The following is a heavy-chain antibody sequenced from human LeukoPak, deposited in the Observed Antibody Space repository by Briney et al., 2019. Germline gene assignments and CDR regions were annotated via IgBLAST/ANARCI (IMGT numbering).Heavy chain of an antibody. CDR1: GYTFTGYY. J-gene: IGHJ4*02. Sequence: ASVKVSCKASGYTFTGYYMHWVRQAPGQGLEWMGWTNPNSGGTNYAQKFQGRVTMTRDTSISTAYMELSTLRSDDTAVYHCARDLSSGSDLDYWGQGTLVTVSS. CDR3: ARDLSSGSDLDY. CDR2: TNPNSGGT. V-gene: IGHV1-2*02. D-gene: IGHD6-19*01.